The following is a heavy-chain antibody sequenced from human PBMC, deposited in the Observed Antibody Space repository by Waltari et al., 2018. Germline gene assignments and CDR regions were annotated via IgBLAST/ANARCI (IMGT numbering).Heavy chain of an antibody. CDR2: ISSRYDGT. CDR1: GHSFHVYY. J-gene: IGHJ4*02. V-gene: IGHV1-2*02. Sequence: QVQLVLTGAEVKKPGASVMVSCKSAGHSFHVYYIHWVRLAPGQGLEWMGWISSRYDGTKYAKEFQGRVTMTRETSIRTANMELSSLKSDDTAVYYCARSSGGTTAIGLDYWGLGTLVTVSS. CDR3: ARSSGGTTAIGLDY. D-gene: IGHD2-15*01.